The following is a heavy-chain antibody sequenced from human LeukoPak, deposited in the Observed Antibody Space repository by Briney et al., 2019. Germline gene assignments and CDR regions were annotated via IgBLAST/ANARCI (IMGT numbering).Heavy chain of an antibody. CDR2: IIPIFGTA. D-gene: IGHD1-26*01. CDR1: GGTFSSYA. V-gene: IGHV1-69*05. J-gene: IGHJ6*03. CDR3: ARGRGKVGATKLGYYYYMDV. Sequence: SVKASCKASGGTFSSYAISWVRQAPGQGLEWMGGIIPIFGTANYAQKFQGRVTITTDESTSTAYMELSSLRSEDTAVYYCARGRGKVGATKLGYYYYMDVWGKGTTVTVSS.